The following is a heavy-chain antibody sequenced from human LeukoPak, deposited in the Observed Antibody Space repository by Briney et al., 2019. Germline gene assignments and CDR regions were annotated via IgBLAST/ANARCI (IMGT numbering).Heavy chain of an antibody. V-gene: IGHV3-30*03. D-gene: IGHD1-26*01. CDR2: ISYDGSNK. CDR1: GFTFSSYG. CDR3: ARDKLRGSAGNYYYMDV. Sequence: GGSLRLSCAASGFTFSSYGMHWVRQAPGKGLEWLAVISYDGSNKYNADSVKGRFTIPRDNSKNTLFLQMNSLSADDTAVYYCARDKLRGSAGNYYYMDVWGKGTTVTVSS. J-gene: IGHJ6*03.